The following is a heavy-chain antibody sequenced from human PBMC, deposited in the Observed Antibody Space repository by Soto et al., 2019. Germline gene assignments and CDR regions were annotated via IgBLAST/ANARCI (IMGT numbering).Heavy chain of an antibody. CDR3: ARPSGSYLYYFDY. D-gene: IGHD1-26*01. Sequence: PSETLSLTCAVSGGSISTSNRWSWVRQPPGKGLEWIGSIYYSGSTYYNPSLKSRVTISVDTSKNQFSLKLSSVTAADTAVYYCARPSGSYLYYFDYWGQGTLVTVSS. V-gene: IGHV4-39*01. CDR2: IYYSGST. J-gene: IGHJ4*02. CDR1: GGSISTSNR.